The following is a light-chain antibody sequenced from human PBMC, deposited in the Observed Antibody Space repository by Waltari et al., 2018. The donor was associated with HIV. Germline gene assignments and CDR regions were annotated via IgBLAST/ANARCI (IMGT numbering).Light chain of an antibody. CDR3: AIWSDSLTGWV. CDR2: GNN. Sequence: QSVLTQPHSASGGPGQRVTISCSGSGPNLGTTSVFWYHHLPGAAPRLLIYGNNQRPSGVPDRFSASKSDTSASLAISGLRSEDEGDYYCAIWSDSLTGWVFGGGTKVTVL. V-gene: IGLV1-47*01. J-gene: IGLJ3*02. CDR1: GPNLGTTS.